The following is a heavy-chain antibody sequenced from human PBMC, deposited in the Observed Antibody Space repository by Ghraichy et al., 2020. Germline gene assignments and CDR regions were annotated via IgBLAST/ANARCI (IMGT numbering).Heavy chain of an antibody. CDR1: GFTFSNYA. CDR2: IAGTGGTT. CDR3: AKGSQVTYFDY. D-gene: IGHD2-21*02. J-gene: IGHJ4*02. V-gene: IGHV3-23*01. Sequence: GESLNISCAASGFTFSNYAMSWVRQAPGKGLEWVSGIAGTGGTTYYADSVKGRFTISRDNSKNTLYLQMNSLRAEVTAGYYCAKGSQVTYFDYWGQGTLVTVSS.